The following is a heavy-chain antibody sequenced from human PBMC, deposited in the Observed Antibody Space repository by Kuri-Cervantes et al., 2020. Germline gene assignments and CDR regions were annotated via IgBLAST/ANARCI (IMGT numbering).Heavy chain of an antibody. Sequence: GSLRLSCTVSGGSVSSSSYYWGWIRQPPGKGLEWIGSIYYSGSTYYNPSLKSRVTISVDTSKNQFSLKLSSVTAADTAVYYCARRAVRGGMDVWGQGTTVTVSS. CDR3: ARRAVRGGMDV. CDR2: IYYSGST. J-gene: IGHJ6*02. CDR1: GGSVSSSSYY. V-gene: IGHV4-39*01. D-gene: IGHD3-10*01.